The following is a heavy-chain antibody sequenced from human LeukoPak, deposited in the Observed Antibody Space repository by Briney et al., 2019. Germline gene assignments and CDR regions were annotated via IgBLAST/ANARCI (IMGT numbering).Heavy chain of an antibody. J-gene: IGHJ5*02. CDR2: IYWDDGK. D-gene: IGHD3-10*01. CDR1: GFSLSTSGVA. V-gene: IGHV2-5*02. Sequence: SGPTLVNPTQTLTLTCTFSGFSLSTSGVAVGWIRQPPGKALEWLALIYWDDGKRYSPSLKNRLTITKDTSKNQAVLTMTNMDPMDTATYYCAHRGSSWFDPWGQGTLVTVSS. CDR3: AHRGSSWFDP.